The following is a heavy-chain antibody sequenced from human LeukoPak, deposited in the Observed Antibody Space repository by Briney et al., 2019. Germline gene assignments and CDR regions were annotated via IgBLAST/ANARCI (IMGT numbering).Heavy chain of an antibody. Sequence: GGSLRLSCAASGFTFSSYWMTWVRQAPGKGPEWVANIKQDGSEKYYVDSVKGRFTISRDNSKNTLYLQMNSLRAEDTAVYYCAKGVGDGYNYYFDYWGQGTLVTGSS. CDR2: IKQDGSEK. J-gene: IGHJ4*02. V-gene: IGHV3-7*03. CDR3: AKGVGDGYNYYFDY. CDR1: GFTFSSYW. D-gene: IGHD5-24*01.